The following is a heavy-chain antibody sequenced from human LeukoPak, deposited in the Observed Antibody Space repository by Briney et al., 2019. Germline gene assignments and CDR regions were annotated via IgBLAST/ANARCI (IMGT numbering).Heavy chain of an antibody. Sequence: SETLSLTCAVYGGSFSGYYWSWIRQPPGKGLEWIGYIYYSGSTYYNPSLKSRVTISVDTSKNQFSLKLSSVTAADTAVYYCARVQDSSGYYYAFDYWGQGTLVTVSS. D-gene: IGHD3-22*01. CDR1: GGSFSGYY. J-gene: IGHJ4*02. CDR2: IYYSGST. CDR3: ARVQDSSGYYYAFDY. V-gene: IGHV4-30-4*01.